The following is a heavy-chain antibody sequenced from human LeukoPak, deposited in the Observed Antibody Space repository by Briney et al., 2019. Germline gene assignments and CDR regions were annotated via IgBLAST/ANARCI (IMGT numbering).Heavy chain of an antibody. V-gene: IGHV3-23*01. J-gene: IGHJ4*02. CDR1: GFTFSSFA. D-gene: IGHD3-22*01. CDR3: AMRGVVIRVILVGFHKEAYYFDS. CDR2: VSFSAVSM. Sequence: PGGCLRLSCAAYGFTFSSFAMSWVRQAPGKGLEWVSTVSFSAVSMLYADCVEDRFTIYRDNRKNTLYLQMNSLRAEDTAMYFCAMRGVVIRVILVGFHKEAYYFDSWGQGALVTVSS.